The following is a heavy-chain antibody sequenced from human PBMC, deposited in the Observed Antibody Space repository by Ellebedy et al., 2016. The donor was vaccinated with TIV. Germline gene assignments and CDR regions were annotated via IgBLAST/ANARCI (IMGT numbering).Heavy chain of an antibody. CDR2: IRQDGNEK. CDR3: VRDGAYGDYSPGYYGMDV. Sequence: GESLKISCAASGFSFRSYWLSWVRQAPGKGLEWVADIRQDGNEKYYVDSVKGRFTISRDNAKNSVYLRMNTLRVEDTAVYHCVRDGAYGDYSPGYYGMDVWGQGTTVTVSS. V-gene: IGHV3-7*03. D-gene: IGHD3-22*01. J-gene: IGHJ6*02. CDR1: GFSFRSYW.